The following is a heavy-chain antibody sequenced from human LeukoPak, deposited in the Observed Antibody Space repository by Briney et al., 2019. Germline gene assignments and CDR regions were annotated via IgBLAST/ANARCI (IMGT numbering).Heavy chain of an antibody. J-gene: IGHJ6*02. D-gene: IGHD2-2*01. CDR2: INHSGST. Sequence: SETLSLTCAVYGGSFSGYYWSWIRQPPGKGLEWIGEINHSGSTNYNPSLKSRVTISVDTSKNQFSLKLSSVTAADTAAYYCATAYCSSTSCRRPYYYYYGMDVWGQGTTVTVSS. CDR3: ATAYCSSTSCRRPYYYYYGMDV. CDR1: GGSFSGYY. V-gene: IGHV4-34*01.